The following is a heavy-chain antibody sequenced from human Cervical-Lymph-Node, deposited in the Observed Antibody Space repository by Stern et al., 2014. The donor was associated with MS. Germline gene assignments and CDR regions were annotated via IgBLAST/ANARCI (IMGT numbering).Heavy chain of an antibody. Sequence: VQLVESGGGVVQPGRSLRLSCAASGFAFSDYGMHWVRQAPGKGLDWVAGISFDGRDKFYADSVKGRCTISRDNSQNTLHLQVNSLRTEDTALYYCAKASSGGYDFRLAETWGQGTLVIVSS. CDR3: AKASSGGYDFRLAET. J-gene: IGHJ5*02. CDR1: GFAFSDYG. V-gene: IGHV3-30*18. D-gene: IGHD5-12*01. CDR2: ISFDGRDK.